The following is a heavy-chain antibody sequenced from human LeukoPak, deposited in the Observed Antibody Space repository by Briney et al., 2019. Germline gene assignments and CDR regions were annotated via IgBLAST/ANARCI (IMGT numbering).Heavy chain of an antibody. CDR2: ISGSGGST. CDR1: GFTFSSCA. J-gene: IGHJ6*03. Sequence: GGSLRLSCAASGFTFSSCAMSWVHQAPGKGLEWVSAISGSGGSTYYADSVKGRFTISRDNSKNTLYLQMNSLRAEDTAVYYCAKDLLQDYDFWSGYYTGMDVWGKGTTVTVSS. V-gene: IGHV3-23*01. D-gene: IGHD3-3*01. CDR3: AKDLLQDYDFWSGYYTGMDV.